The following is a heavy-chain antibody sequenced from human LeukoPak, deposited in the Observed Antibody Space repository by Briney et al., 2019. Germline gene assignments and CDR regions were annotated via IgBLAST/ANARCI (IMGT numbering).Heavy chain of an antibody. CDR1: GGSISRYQ. Sequence: SETVSLTCIVSGGSISRYQWTWVRQPPGKGLEWIGYIYYSGSTNYNHSLKSRVTISVDTSKNQFSLKLSSVTAADTAVYYCARDSVSPDSKQRRFRYLDLWGRGTLVTVSS. J-gene: IGHJ2*01. D-gene: IGHD6-25*01. V-gene: IGHV4-59*01. CDR2: IYYSGST. CDR3: ARDSVSPDSKQRRFRYLDL.